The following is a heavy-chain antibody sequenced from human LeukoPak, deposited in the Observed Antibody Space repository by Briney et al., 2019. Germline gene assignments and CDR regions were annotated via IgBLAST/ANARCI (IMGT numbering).Heavy chain of an antibody. D-gene: IGHD3-22*01. J-gene: IGHJ4*02. CDR3: ARDLPYDSSGYNFDY. CDR2: ISGYNGNT. CDR1: GHTFTSYG. Sequence: GASVTVSFTASGHTFTSYGISWVRQAPGQGLEWMGWISGYNGNTKYARKFQDRVTMTTDTSTSTAYMELRSLRSDDTAVYYCARDLPYDSSGYNFDYWGQGTLVTVSS. V-gene: IGHV1-18*01.